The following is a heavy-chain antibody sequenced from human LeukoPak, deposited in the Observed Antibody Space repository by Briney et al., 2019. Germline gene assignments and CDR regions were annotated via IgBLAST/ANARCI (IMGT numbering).Heavy chain of an antibody. Sequence: SETLSLTCAVYGGSFSGYYWSWIRQPPGKGLEWIGEINHSGSTNYNPSLKSRVTISVDTSKNQFSLKLSSVTAADTAVYYCAMGTYVRFDYWGQGTLVTVSS. CDR3: AMGTYVRFDY. J-gene: IGHJ4*02. CDR2: INHSGST. V-gene: IGHV4-34*01. D-gene: IGHD1-7*01. CDR1: GGSFSGYY.